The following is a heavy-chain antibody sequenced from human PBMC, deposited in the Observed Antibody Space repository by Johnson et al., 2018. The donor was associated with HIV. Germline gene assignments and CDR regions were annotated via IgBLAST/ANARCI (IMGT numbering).Heavy chain of an antibody. CDR2: ISYDGSNK. CDR3: AKHSSSWYDDAFDI. J-gene: IGHJ3*02. V-gene: IGHV3-30*18. D-gene: IGHD6-13*01. Sequence: QVQLVESRGGVVQPGTSLTLSCAASGFTFRNYAMHWVRQAPGKWLEWVAVISYDGSNKYYADSVKGRFTISRDNSKTTLYLQMNSLRAEDTAVYYCAKHSSSWYDDAFDIWGQGTMVTVSS. CDR1: GFTFRNYA.